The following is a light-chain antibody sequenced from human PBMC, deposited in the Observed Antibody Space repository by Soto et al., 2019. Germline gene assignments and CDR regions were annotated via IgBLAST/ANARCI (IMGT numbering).Light chain of an antibody. CDR2: DAS. CDR1: QSVSSY. CDR3: QQRSNWPLYT. V-gene: IGKV3-11*01. Sequence: EIVLTQSPATLSLSPGERATLSCRASQSVSSYLAWYQQKPGQAPRLLIYDASNRATGIPARFSGSGSGTDFTLTISRLEPEDFAVYYCQQRSNWPLYTFGQGTNLEIK. J-gene: IGKJ2*01.